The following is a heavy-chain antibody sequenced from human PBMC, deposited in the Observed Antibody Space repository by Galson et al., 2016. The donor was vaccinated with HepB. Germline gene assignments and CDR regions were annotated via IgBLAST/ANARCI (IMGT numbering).Heavy chain of an antibody. D-gene: IGHD3-3*01. CDR1: GFTFSNHW. Sequence: SLRLSCAASGFTFSNHWMNWLRQAPGKGLGWVANIKTDGSEKYYVDSVKGRFTISRDNAKNSVYLQMSSLRAEDTAVYFCARDREWHSAYWGRGTLVTVYS. CDR3: ARDREWHSAY. CDR2: IKTDGSEK. V-gene: IGHV3-7*03. J-gene: IGHJ2*01.